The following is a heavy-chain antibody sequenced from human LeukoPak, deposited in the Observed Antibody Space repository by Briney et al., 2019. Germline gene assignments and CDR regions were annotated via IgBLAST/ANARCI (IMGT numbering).Heavy chain of an antibody. D-gene: IGHD5-18*01. CDR1: GGSFSGYY. Sequence: KPSQTLSLTCAVYGGSFSGYYWSWIRQPPGKGLEWIGEINHSGSTNYNPSLKSRVTISVDTSKNQFSLKLSSVTAADTAVYYCARGRDTAIPYYGMDVWGQGTTVTVSS. CDR3: ARGRDTAIPYYGMDV. CDR2: INHSGST. V-gene: IGHV4-34*01. J-gene: IGHJ6*02.